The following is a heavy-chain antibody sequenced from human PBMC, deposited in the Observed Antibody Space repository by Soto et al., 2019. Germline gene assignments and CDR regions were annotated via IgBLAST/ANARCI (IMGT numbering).Heavy chain of an antibody. Sequence: SETLSLTCTVSGGSISSYYWSWIRQPPGKGLEWIGYIYYSGSTNYNPSLKSRVTISVDTSKNQFSLKLSSVTAADTAVYYCARLRMHRYSSSWYVGRWFDPWGQGTLVTVSS. J-gene: IGHJ5*02. CDR3: ARLRMHRYSSSWYVGRWFDP. CDR1: GGSISSYY. D-gene: IGHD6-13*01. V-gene: IGHV4-59*01. CDR2: IYYSGST.